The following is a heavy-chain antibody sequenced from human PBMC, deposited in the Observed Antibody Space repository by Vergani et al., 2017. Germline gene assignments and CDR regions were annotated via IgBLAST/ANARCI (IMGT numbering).Heavy chain of an antibody. CDR1: GFTFSSYG. V-gene: IGHV3-33*06. CDR3: AKVRFRGQLDTPADY. Sequence: QVQLVESGGGVVQPGRSLRLSCAASGFTFSSYGMHWVRQAPGKGLEWVAVIWYDGSNKYYADSVKGRFTISRDNSKNTLYLQMNSLRAEDTAVYYCAKVRFRGQLDTPADYWGQGTLVTVSS. J-gene: IGHJ4*02. CDR2: IWYDGSNK. D-gene: IGHD6-6*01.